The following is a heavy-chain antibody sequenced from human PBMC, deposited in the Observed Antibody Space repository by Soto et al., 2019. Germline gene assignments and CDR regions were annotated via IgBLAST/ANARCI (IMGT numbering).Heavy chain of an antibody. CDR1: GFTFSSYA. J-gene: IGHJ6*02. D-gene: IGHD3-3*01. CDR2: ISGSGGST. V-gene: IGHV3-23*01. CDR3: AKDKKYYDFWSGYYNNYYYYGMDV. Sequence: HPGGSLRLSCAASGFTFSSYAMSWVRQAPGKGLEWVSAISGSGGSTYYADSVKGRFTISRDNSKNTLYLQMNSLRAEDTAVYYCAKDKKYYDFWSGYYNNYYYYGMDVWGQGTTVTVSS.